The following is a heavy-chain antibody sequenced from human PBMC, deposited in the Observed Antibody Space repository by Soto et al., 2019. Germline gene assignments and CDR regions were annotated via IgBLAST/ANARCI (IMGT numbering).Heavy chain of an antibody. CDR1: GFTFSSYG. Sequence: QVQLVESGGGVVQPGRSLRLSCAASGFTFSSYGMHWVRQAPGKGLEWVAVIWYDGSNKYYADSVKGRFTISRDNSKNTLYLQMNSLRAEDTAVYYCAKDSLSRPSYNWNDAGSDYLGQGTLVTVSS. CDR2: IWYDGSNK. D-gene: IGHD1-1*01. V-gene: IGHV3-33*06. CDR3: AKDSLSRPSYNWNDAGSDY. J-gene: IGHJ4*02.